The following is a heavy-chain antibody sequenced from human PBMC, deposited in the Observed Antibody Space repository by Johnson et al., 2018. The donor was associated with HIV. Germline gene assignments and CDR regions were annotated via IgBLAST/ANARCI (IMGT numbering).Heavy chain of an antibody. CDR2: INSDGSST. CDR3: ARDRGYWDAFDI. Sequence: VQLVESGGGLVQPGGSLRLSCAASGFTVSSNYMNWVLQAPGKGLEWVSRINSDGSSTSYADSVKGRFTISRDNAKNTLYLQMNSLRAEDTAVYYCARDRGYWDAFDIWGQGTMVTVSS. D-gene: IGHD3-22*01. J-gene: IGHJ3*02. CDR1: GFTVSSNY. V-gene: IGHV3-74*01.